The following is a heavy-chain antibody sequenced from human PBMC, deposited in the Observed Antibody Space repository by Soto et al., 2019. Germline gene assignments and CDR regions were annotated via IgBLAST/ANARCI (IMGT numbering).Heavy chain of an antibody. Sequence: QVQLVQSGAEVKKPGSSVKVSCKASGGTFSSYAIRWVRQAPGQGLERMGGIIHIFGTANYAQQVQGRVTISPEQSTSTVYIDLTSLRSEDTAVYYCARDHNSSEEDRGDWGQGTLVTLSA. D-gene: IGHD3-22*01. CDR1: GGTFSSYA. CDR2: IIHIFGTA. CDR3: ARDHNSSEEDRGD. V-gene: IGHV1-69*05. J-gene: IGHJ1*01.